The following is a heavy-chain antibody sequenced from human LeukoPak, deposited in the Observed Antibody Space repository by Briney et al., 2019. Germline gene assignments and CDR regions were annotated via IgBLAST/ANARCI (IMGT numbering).Heavy chain of an antibody. Sequence: PGESLQISFQGSGSTFTSYWIGWVRQVPGKGLEWMGIIYPGDSDTRYSPSFQGQVTISVDRSISTAYLQRSSLKASDTAMYYCARHGITMTQPIDYWGQGTLVTVSS. CDR2: IYPGDSDT. CDR3: ARHGITMTQPIDY. D-gene: IGHD3-22*01. J-gene: IGHJ4*02. V-gene: IGHV5-51*01. CDR1: GSTFTSYW.